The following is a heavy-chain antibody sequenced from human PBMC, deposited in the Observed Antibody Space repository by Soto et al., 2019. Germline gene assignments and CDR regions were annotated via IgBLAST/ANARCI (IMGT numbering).Heavy chain of an antibody. CDR1: GFTLRSYA. CDR3: AKDQGVTLYYYYYMDV. Sequence: GGSLRLSCAASGFTLRSYAMSWVRQAPGKGLEWVSVIMGSGGSTQYADSVKGRFTISRDTSKNTLYLQMNSLRAEDTAVYYSAKDQGVTLYYYYYMDVWGKGTTVTVSS. V-gene: IGHV3-23*01. J-gene: IGHJ6*03. D-gene: IGHD3-10*01. CDR2: IMGSGGST.